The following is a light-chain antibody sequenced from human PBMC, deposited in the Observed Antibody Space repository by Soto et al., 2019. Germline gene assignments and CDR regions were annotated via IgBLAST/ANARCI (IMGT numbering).Light chain of an antibody. CDR2: DAS. V-gene: IGKV1-5*01. Sequence: DIQMTQSPSTLSASIGDRVTITCRASQSIRNWLAWYQQKPGKAPKLLIYDASSLESGVPSRFSGSRSGTEFTLTISSLQPDDFATYHCQQYNSYYTFGQGTKLEIK. CDR1: QSIRNW. CDR3: QQYNSYYT. J-gene: IGKJ2*01.